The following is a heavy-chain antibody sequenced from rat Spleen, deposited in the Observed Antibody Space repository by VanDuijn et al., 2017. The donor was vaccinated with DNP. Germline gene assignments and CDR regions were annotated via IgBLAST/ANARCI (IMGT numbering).Heavy chain of an antibody. CDR3: ARHEDYSSYIYGFAY. D-gene: IGHD1-2*01. Sequence: EVQLVESGGGLVQPGRSLKLSCAVSGFTFSNHGMAWVRQAPTKGLEWVASISTGGGITYYRDSVKGRFTISRDDAKNTQYLQMDSLRSEDTATYYCARHEDYSSYIYGFAYWGQGTLVSVSS. J-gene: IGHJ3*01. CDR1: GFTFSNHG. CDR2: ISTGGGIT. V-gene: IGHV5S13*01.